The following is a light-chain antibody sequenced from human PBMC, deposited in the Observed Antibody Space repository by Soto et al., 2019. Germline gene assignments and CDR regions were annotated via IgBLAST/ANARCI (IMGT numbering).Light chain of an antibody. Sequence: DTQMTQSPSSLSASVGDTVTITCQASRDIADSLNWYQQRAGQAPKLLIYDASNLQSGVEARFSGSGTGTSFILTISSLQPEDFATYYCQQYDDPFTFGGGTKVEIK. CDR3: QQYDDPFT. CDR2: DAS. CDR1: RDIADS. J-gene: IGKJ4*01. V-gene: IGKV1-33*01.